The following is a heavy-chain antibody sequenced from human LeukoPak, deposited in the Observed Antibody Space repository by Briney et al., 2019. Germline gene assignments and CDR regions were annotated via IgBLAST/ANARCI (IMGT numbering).Heavy chain of an antibody. V-gene: IGHV3-7*01. J-gene: IGHJ4*02. D-gene: IGHD3-10*01. CDR3: ARDNYYGSGSYPPLDY. CDR2: IKQDGSEK. CDR1: GFTFSSYW. Sequence: GGSLRLSCAASGFTFSSYWMSWVRQAPGKGLEWVANIKQDGSEKYYVDSVKGRFTISRDNAKNSLYLQMNSLRGEDTAVYYCARDNYYGSGSYPPLDYWGQGTLDTVSS.